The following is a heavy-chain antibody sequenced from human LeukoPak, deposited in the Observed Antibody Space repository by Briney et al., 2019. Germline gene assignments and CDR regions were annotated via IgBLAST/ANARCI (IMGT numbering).Heavy chain of an antibody. J-gene: IGHJ4*02. CDR2: ISSSSSTI. Sequence: GGSLRLSCAASGFTFSSYSMNWVRQAPGKGLEWVSYISSSSSTIYYADSVKGRFTISRDNSKNTLYLQMNSLRAEDTAVYYCAKGRSGIAAAGLNYWGQGTLVTVSS. CDR1: GFTFSSYS. CDR3: AKGRSGIAAAGLNY. D-gene: IGHD6-13*01. V-gene: IGHV3-48*01.